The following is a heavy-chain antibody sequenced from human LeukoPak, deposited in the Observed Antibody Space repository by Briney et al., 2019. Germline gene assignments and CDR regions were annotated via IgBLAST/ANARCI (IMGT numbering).Heavy chain of an antibody. J-gene: IGHJ4*02. D-gene: IGHD3-16*02. CDR1: GFTISSYW. V-gene: IGHV3-30*02. Sequence: GGSLRLSCVASGFTISSYWMTWVRQAPGKGLEWVAFIRYDGSNKYYADSVKGRFTISRDNSKNTLYLQMNSLRAEDTAVYYCAKDMSLRLGELSLFLRYWGQGTLVTVSS. CDR2: IRYDGSNK. CDR3: AKDMSLRLGELSLFLRY.